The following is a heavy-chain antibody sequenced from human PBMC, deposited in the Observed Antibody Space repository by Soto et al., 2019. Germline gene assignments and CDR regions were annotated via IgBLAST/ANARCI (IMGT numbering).Heavy chain of an antibody. J-gene: IGHJ4*02. CDR1: GGSITSGGHY. D-gene: IGHD3-9*01. V-gene: IGHV4-31*02. Sequence: LSLTCTVSGGSITSGGHYWGWIRQYLGKGLEWIGHIYDSGNMYFYNPSLKSRVTISADTSRNQFSLSLSSLTAADTAVYYCARVDHRGYFSVLTLFWGPGLLVTV. CDR3: ARVDHRGYFSVLTLF. CDR2: IYDSGNMY.